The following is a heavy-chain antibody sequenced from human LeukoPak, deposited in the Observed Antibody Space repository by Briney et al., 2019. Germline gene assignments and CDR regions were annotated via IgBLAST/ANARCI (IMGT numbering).Heavy chain of an antibody. D-gene: IGHD5-12*01. J-gene: IGHJ3*02. V-gene: IGHV1-69*05. CDR3: ARDPGYSGYDLAFDI. CDR2: IIPIFGTA. Sequence: SVKVSRQASGGTLSSYVISWVRPAPGQGLEWMGRIIPIFGTANYAQKFQGRVTITTDESTSTAYMELSSLRSEDTAVYYCARDPGYSGYDLAFDIWGQGTMVTVSS. CDR1: GGTLSSYV.